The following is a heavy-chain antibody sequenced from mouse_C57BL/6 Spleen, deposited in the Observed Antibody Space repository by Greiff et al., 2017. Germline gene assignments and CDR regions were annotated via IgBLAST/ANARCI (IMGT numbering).Heavy chain of an antibody. J-gene: IGHJ4*01. V-gene: IGHV5-6*01. CDR3: ARALRRGDYYAMDY. CDR1: GFTFSSYG. Sequence: EVQLVESGGDLVKPGGSLKLSCAASGFTFSSYGMSWVRQTPDKRLEWVATISSGGSYTYYPDSLKGRFTISRDNAKNTLNLQMSSLKSEDTAMYYCARALRRGDYYAMDYWGQGTSVTVSS. CDR2: ISSGGSYT. D-gene: IGHD2-12*01.